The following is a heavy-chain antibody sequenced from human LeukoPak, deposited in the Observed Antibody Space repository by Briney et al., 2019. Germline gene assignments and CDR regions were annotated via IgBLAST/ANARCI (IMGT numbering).Heavy chain of an antibody. CDR3: ARGAGTVSADY. Sequence: SETLSLTCTLSGGSFRNYYWSWIRQPPGKGLEWIGYIFYIGSTNYNPSLKSRVTISVVTSKNQFSLKLSSVTAADTAVYCCARGAGTVSADYWGQGTLVTVSS. V-gene: IGHV4-59*01. CDR1: GGSFRNYY. J-gene: IGHJ4*02. CDR2: IFYIGST. D-gene: IGHD6-19*01.